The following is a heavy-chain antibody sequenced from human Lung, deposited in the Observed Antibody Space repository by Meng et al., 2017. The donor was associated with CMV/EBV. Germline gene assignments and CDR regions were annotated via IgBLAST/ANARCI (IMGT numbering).Heavy chain of an antibody. J-gene: IGHJ6*02. CDR1: GGTSSSYV. CDR2: IIPILGRA. V-gene: IGHV1-69*10. D-gene: IGHD2-2*01. CDR3: ARSRVLSSSPSRPPTYGRDF. Sequence: SVKVSXKASGGTSSSYVISWVRQAPGQGLEWMGGIIPILGRANYGQKFQARVTITADKSTSTAHMELSSLRSEDTAVYYCARSRVLSSSPSRPPTYGRDFWGQGTXVTVSS.